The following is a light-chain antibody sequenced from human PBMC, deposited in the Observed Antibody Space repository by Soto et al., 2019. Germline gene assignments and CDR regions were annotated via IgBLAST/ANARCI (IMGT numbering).Light chain of an antibody. J-gene: IGKJ2*01. CDR2: ATS. V-gene: IGKV1D-8*01. CDR1: QAISSH. CDR3: QQYYTFPYT. Sequence: VIWMTQSPSLISASTGDRVNISCRMSQAISSHLAWYQQKPGNAPNLLLFATSTLQGGVPSRFSGSGSGTDFTLSISSLQSEDFATYYCQQYYTFPYTFGRGTKVEF.